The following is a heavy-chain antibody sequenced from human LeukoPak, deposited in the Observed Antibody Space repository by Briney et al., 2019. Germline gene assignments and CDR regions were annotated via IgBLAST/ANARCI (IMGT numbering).Heavy chain of an antibody. CDR2: ISGSGGST. V-gene: IGHV3-23*01. D-gene: IGHD2-15*01. CDR3: AKDRKICNGGICSRPGFDY. Sequence: GRSLRLSCAASGFTFRSYPMNWVRQAPGKGLEWVSSISGSGGSTYYTDSVKGRFTISRDISKNTLYLQMNSLRAEDTAVYYCAKDRKICNGGICSRPGFDYWGQGALVTVSS. CDR1: GFTFRSYP. J-gene: IGHJ4*02.